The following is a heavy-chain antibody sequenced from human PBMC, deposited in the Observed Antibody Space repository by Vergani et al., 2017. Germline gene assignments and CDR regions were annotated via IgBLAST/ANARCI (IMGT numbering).Heavy chain of an antibody. Sequence: QVQLQQWGAGLLKPSETLSLTCAVYGGSFSGYYWSWIRQPPGKGLEWIGYVYYDGNTKYNPSLNSRVTISVDTSKKQFSLKLSSVTAADTAVYYCASSSWPQFYFEYWGQGTLVTVSS. CDR3: ASSSWPQFYFEY. V-gene: IGHV4-34*01. D-gene: IGHD6-13*01. CDR2: VYYDGNT. J-gene: IGHJ4*02. CDR1: GGSFSGYY.